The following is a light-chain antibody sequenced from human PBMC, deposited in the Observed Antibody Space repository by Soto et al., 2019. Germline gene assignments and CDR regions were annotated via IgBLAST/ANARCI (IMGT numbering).Light chain of an antibody. CDR3: QQPPYT. CDR1: QGIRHD. CDR2: ATS. Sequence: IQMTQSPSSLSASVGDRVTITCRASQGIRHDLGWYQQKPGKAPKLLIYATSTLQSGVPSRFSGRDSGADFTLTINNLQPEDFATYYCQQPPYTFGPGTKVDIK. J-gene: IGKJ3*01. V-gene: IGKV1-17*02.